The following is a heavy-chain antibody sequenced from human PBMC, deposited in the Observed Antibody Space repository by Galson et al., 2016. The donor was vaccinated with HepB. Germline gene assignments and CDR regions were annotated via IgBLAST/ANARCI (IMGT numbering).Heavy chain of an antibody. D-gene: IGHD3-3*01. CDR2: IRKDGTEK. V-gene: IGHV3-7*04. CDR1: GFSFSTQW. J-gene: IGHJ3*01. Sequence: SLRLSCAVSGFSFSTQWMNWVRQAPGKGLEWVANIRKDGTEKNYVDSVKGRFTVSRDNSKNTLELQMNSLRSEDTAMYYCAKDREWLRSTSDGIDVWGQGTMVTVSS. CDR3: AKDREWLRSTSDGIDV.